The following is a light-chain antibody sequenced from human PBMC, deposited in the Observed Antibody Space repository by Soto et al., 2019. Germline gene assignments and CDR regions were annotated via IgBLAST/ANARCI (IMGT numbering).Light chain of an antibody. CDR1: QSVSSN. V-gene: IGKV3-15*01. CDR2: GTS. Sequence: EIVLTQSPATLSVSPGERATLSCRASQSVSSNLAWYQQKPGQAPRLLIYGTSTRATGIPARFSGSGSGTEFTPTISSLQSEDFAVYYCQQYNNWSPWTFGQGTKLDIK. CDR3: QQYNNWSPWT. J-gene: IGKJ1*01.